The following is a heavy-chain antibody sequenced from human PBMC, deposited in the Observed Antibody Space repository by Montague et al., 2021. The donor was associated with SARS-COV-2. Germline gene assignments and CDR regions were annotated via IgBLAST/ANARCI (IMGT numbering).Heavy chain of an antibody. D-gene: IGHD3-9*01. CDR2: IDWDDEK. V-gene: IGHV2-70*01. CDR3: ARISYDILTGYYYGMDV. Sequence: PALVKPTQTLTLTCTFSGFSLSTSGMCVSWIRQPPGKALEWLALIDWDDEKYYSTSLKTRLTISKDTSKNQVVLTMTNMDPVDTATYYCARISYDILTGYYYGMDVWGQGTTVTVSS. CDR1: GFSLSTSGMC. J-gene: IGHJ6*02.